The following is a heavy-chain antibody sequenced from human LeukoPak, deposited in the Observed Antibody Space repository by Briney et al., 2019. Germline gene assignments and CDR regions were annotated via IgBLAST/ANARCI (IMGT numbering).Heavy chain of an antibody. CDR2: IYPGDSDT. CDR3: ATSGLPKDYYYGMDV. V-gene: IGHV5-51*01. D-gene: IGHD3-10*01. CDR1: GYSFTSYW. Sequence: GESLKISCKGSGYSFTSYWIGWVRQMPGKGLEWMGIIYPGDSDTGYSPSFQGQVTISADKSISTAYLQWSSLKASDTAMYYCATSGLPKDYYYGMDVWGQGTTVTVSS. J-gene: IGHJ6*02.